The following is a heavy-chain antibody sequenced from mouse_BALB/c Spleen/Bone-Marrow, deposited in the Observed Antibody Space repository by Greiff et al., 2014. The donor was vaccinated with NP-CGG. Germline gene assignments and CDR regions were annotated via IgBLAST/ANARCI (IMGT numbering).Heavy chain of an antibody. Sequence: EVQLVESGGGFVQPGGSLKLSCAASGFTFSSYTMSWVRQTPEKRLEWVAYISNGGGSAYYSGTVKGRFTISRDNAKNTLYLQMSSLKSEDTAMYYCARHHGDYFYYALDYWGQGTSVTVSS. D-gene: IGHD2-13*01. CDR1: GFTFSSYT. J-gene: IGHJ4*01. V-gene: IGHV5-12-2*01. CDR3: ARHHGDYFYYALDY. CDR2: ISNGGGSA.